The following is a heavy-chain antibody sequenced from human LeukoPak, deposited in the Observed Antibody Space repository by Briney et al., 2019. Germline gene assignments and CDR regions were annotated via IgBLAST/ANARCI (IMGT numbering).Heavy chain of an antibody. V-gene: IGHV1-69*10. CDR3: ARSIAAAESGLHWFDP. CDR2: IDPVVDLV. J-gene: IGHJ5*02. Sequence: SVRVSSKASGDSLIIYPITWVPQAPGQGRECMGRIDPVVDLVQYSEKFEGRLTITADTSTKTAYMELSRLTSDDTAVYYCARSIAAAESGLHWFDPWGQGTPVTVSS. CDR1: GDSLIIYP. D-gene: IGHD6-13*01.